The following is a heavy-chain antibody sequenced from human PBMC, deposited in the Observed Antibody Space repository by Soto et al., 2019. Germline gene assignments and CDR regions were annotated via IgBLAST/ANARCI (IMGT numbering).Heavy chain of an antibody. D-gene: IGHD4-17*01. CDR3: VREDDGGDRDYYGLDV. CDR2: IHYSGSL. J-gene: IGHJ6*02. Sequence: QVQLQESGPGLVRPSQTLSLTCTVSGGSISSDHYHWTWIRQTPGKGLEWIGYIHYSGSLYYNPSLQSRVTMSVDTSKNLFSLKLSSVTAADTAVYFCVREDDGGDRDYYGLDVWGQGTTVTVSS. CDR1: GGSISSDHYH. V-gene: IGHV4-30-4*01.